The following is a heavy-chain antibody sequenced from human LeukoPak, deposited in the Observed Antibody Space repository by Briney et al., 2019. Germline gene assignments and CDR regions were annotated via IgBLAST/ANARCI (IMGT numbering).Heavy chain of an antibody. J-gene: IGHJ6*04. CDR1: GFTFRSHG. D-gene: IGHD6-13*01. CDR2: IWYDGSNK. V-gene: IGHV3-33*01. Sequence: GGSLRLFCAASGFTFRSHGMYWVRQAPGKGLEWVAIIWYDGSNKYYADSVKGRFTISRDNSKNTLYLQMNSLRAEDTAVYYCARDRAAARMDVWGKGTTVTVSS. CDR3: ARDRAAARMDV.